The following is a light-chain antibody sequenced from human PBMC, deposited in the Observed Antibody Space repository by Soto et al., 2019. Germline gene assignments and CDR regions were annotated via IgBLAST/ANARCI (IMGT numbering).Light chain of an antibody. V-gene: IGKV4-1*01. CDR1: QSVLYSSNNKNY. CDR2: WAT. J-gene: IGKJ4*01. Sequence: DIVMTQSPDSLAVSLGERATINCKSGQSVLYSSNNKNYLAWYRQKPGQPPKLLISWATTREFGVPDRFSGSGSGTDFTLTISSLQAEDVAVYYCQQYYSSPLTFGGGTKVEIK. CDR3: QQYYSSPLT.